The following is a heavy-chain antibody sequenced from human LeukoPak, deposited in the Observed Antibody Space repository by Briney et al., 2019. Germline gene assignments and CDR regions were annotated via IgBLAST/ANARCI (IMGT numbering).Heavy chain of an antibody. V-gene: IGHV4-38-2*02. Sequence: SETLSLTCTVSTYAITSGNSWGWVRQPPGKALEWIGSIYHRAGTSYSSPSLKSRLTILVDTSKNQFSLSLTSVTAADTALYYCVHFYGSGTYPYYFDYWGQGILVTVSS. CDR1: TYAITSGNS. CDR3: VHFYGSGTYPYYFDY. D-gene: IGHD3-10*01. J-gene: IGHJ4*02. CDR2: IYHRAGT.